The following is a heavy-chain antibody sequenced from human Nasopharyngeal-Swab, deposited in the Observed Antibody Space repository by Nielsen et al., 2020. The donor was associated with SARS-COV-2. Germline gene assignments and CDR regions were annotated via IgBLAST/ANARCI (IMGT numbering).Heavy chain of an antibody. CDR1: GYSFTSYW. J-gene: IGHJ4*02. D-gene: IGHD5-18*01. V-gene: IGHV5-10-1*01. Sequence: GESLKISCKGSGYSFTSYWISWVRQMPGKGLEWMGRIDPSDSYTNYSPSFQGHVTISADKSISTAYLQWSSLKASDTALYYCARVKDTAMVQFLDYWGQGTLVTVSS. CDR2: IDPSDSYT. CDR3: ARVKDTAMVQFLDY.